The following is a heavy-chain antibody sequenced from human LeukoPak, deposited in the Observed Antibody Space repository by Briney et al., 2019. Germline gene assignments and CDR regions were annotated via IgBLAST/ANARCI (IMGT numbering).Heavy chain of an antibody. CDR3: ARGRLPPSTTYYIGYYYMDV. V-gene: IGHV4-34*01. Sequence: PSETLSLTCAVYGESFSDYSWTWIRQPPGGGLEWIGQFNQSGSTVYNPSLKNRVTISVETPKNQSSLDLSSVTAADTAVYYCARGRLPPSTTYYIGYYYMDVWGKGTTVTVSS. CDR2: FNQSGST. CDR1: GESFSDYS. J-gene: IGHJ6*03. D-gene: IGHD3-10*01.